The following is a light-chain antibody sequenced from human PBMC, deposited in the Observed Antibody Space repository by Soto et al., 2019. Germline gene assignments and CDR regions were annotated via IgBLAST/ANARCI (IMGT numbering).Light chain of an antibody. J-gene: IGKJ2*01. V-gene: IGKV3-20*01. Sequence: EIVLTQSRVTLSLSRWERLTLSCRTSQSLSTRSLAWYQQKPGQAPSLLIYEASTRAPGTPDRFSGSLSGTDFTLTISRLETEDFAVYHCQQYDPSTYTFGQGTKVDIK. CDR2: EAS. CDR3: QQYDPSTYT. CDR1: QSLSTRS.